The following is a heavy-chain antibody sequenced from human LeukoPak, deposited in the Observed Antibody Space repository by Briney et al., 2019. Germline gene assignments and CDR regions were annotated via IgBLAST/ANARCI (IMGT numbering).Heavy chain of an antibody. CDR2: IYTSGST. J-gene: IGHJ5*02. CDR3: ARDLGYCSSTSCLNWFDP. V-gene: IGHV4-4*07. CDR1: GGSMSSYY. Sequence: SDTLSLTCTVSGGSMSSYYWSWIRQPAGKGLEWIGRIYTSGSTNYNPSLKSRVTMSVDTSKNQFSLKLSSVTAADTAVYYCARDLGYCSSTSCLNWFDPWGQGTLVTVSS. D-gene: IGHD2-2*01.